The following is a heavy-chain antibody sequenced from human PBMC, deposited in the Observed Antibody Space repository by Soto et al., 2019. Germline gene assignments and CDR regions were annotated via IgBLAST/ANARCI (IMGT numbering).Heavy chain of an antibody. CDR2: INPNSGGT. CDR1: GYTFTGYY. CDR3: ASAGDCXSTSCYRSYYYYYGMDV. J-gene: IGHJ6*02. D-gene: IGHD2-2*01. Sequence: ASVEVSCKASGYTFTGYYMHWVRQAPGQGLEWMGWINPNSGGTNYAQKFQGRVTMTRDTSISTAYMELSRLRSDDTAVYYCASAGDCXSTSCYRSYYYYYGMDVWGQGTTVTVSS. V-gene: IGHV1-2*02.